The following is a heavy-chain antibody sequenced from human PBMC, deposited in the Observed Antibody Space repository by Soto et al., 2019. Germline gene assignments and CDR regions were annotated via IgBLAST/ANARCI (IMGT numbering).Heavy chain of an antibody. CDR3: VSSRTAVFGDALDI. D-gene: IGHD3-3*01. CDR2: IYDSGDA. V-gene: IGHV4-59*03. CDR1: GGSISSYC. Sequence: SETLSLTCSVSGGSISSYCKNWIRQSPGKGLEWIGCIYDSGDANYNPSLKSRVTLALDTSKNQFSLKLTSVTAADTAVYYCVSSRTAVFGDALDIWALGTMVTVS. J-gene: IGHJ3*02.